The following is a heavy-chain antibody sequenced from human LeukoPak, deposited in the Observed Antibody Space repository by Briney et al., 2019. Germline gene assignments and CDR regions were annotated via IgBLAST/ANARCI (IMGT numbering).Heavy chain of an antibody. CDR2: ILPVDVDS. J-gene: IGHJ3*02. CDR3: ATSSGYDHSGYYARSAFDI. CDR1: GHSLPCYW. Sequence: GEALKISCKGSGHSLPCYWIAWVRPAPRQGMEWMGIILPVDVDSTHSTPSQGQVTMSVDKSESTAYLQRDSLKAADTVIYYCATSSGYDHSGYYARSAFDIWGQGTVVTVSS. D-gene: IGHD3-22*01. V-gene: IGHV5-51*01.